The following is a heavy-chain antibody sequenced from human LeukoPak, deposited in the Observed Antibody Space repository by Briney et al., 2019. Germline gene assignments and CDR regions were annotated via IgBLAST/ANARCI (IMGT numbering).Heavy chain of an antibody. CDR3: ASYLSGWPMKY. D-gene: IGHD6-19*01. Sequence: GASVTVSCKASGYTFTSYGISWVRQAPGQGLEWMGWISAYNGNTSYAQKFQGRVTMTRDMSTSTVYMELSSLRSEDTAVYYCASYLSGWPMKYWGQGTLVTVSS. V-gene: IGHV1-18*01. CDR1: GYTFTSYG. J-gene: IGHJ4*02. CDR2: ISAYNGNT.